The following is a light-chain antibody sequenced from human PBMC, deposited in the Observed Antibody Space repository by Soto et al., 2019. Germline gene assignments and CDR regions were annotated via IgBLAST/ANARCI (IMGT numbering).Light chain of an antibody. Sequence: QSVLAQPASVSGSPGQSITISCTGTSSDVGRYDFVSWFQQHPGKAPKLMIYDVSIRPSGVSDHFSGSKSGNTASLTISGLQAEDEADYYCSPYTTSSTFVFGTGTKVTVL. CDR2: DVS. V-gene: IGLV2-14*01. J-gene: IGLJ1*01. CDR3: SPYTTSSTFV. CDR1: SSDVGRYDF.